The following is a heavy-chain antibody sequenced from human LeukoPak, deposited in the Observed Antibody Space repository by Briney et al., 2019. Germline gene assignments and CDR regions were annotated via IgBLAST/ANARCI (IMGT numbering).Heavy chain of an antibody. CDR3: ARGGMTYYDILTGYSYGMDV. V-gene: IGHV4-59*01. CDR2: IYYSGST. CDR1: GGSTSSYY. D-gene: IGHD3-9*01. J-gene: IGHJ6*02. Sequence: SETLSLTCTVSGGSTSSYYWSRIRQPPGKGLEWIGYIYYSGSTNYNPSLKSRVTISVDTSKNQFSLKLTSVTAADTAVYYCARGGMTYYDILTGYSYGMDVWGQGTTVTVSS.